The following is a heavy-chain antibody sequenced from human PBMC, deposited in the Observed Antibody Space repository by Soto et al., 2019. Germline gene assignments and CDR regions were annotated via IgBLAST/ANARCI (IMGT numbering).Heavy chain of an antibody. D-gene: IGHD2-2*01. CDR1: GYTFSNYG. Sequence: QVHLVQSGAEVKKPGASVKVSCKASGYTFSNYGISWVRQAPGQGLEWMGWISAYNGNTNYAQKLQGRVTMTTDTSTSTAYRELRSLRFDDTAVYYCARDCSSTSCRLEYWGQGTLVTVSS. CDR3: ARDCSSTSCRLEY. J-gene: IGHJ4*02. V-gene: IGHV1-18*01. CDR2: ISAYNGNT.